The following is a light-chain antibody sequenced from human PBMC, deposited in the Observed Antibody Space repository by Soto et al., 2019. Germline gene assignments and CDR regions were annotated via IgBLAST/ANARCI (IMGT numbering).Light chain of an antibody. Sequence: QSVLTQPPSVSGAPGQRVTITCNGSNSNIGAGYSVFWYRHFPGEAPKLLLSGHSHRPSGVPDRFSGSKSGISASLVITGXLXXXXXXXXCQSFDRGLSGLIFAAGTKLTVL. CDR2: GHS. CDR3: QSFDRGLSGLI. J-gene: IGLJ2*01. CDR1: NSNIGAGYS. V-gene: IGLV1-40*01.